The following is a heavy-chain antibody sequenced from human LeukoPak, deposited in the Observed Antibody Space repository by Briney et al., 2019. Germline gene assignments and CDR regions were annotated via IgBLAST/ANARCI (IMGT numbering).Heavy chain of an antibody. J-gene: IGHJ4*02. CDR1: GGSISSGSYY. Sequence: SETLSLTCTVSGGSISSGSYYWSWIRQPAGKGLEWIGRIYTSGSTNYNPSLKSRVTISVDTSKSQFSLKLTSVTAADTAVYYCARRRYTSGYLDYWGQGTLVTVSS. D-gene: IGHD3-22*01. V-gene: IGHV4-61*02. CDR3: ARRRYTSGYLDY. CDR2: IYTSGST.